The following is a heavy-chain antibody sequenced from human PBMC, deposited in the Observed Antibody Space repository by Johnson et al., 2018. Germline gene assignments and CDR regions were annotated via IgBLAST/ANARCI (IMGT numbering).Heavy chain of an antibody. CDR1: GFMFDDYG. Sequence: VQLVESGGGVVRPGGSLRLSCAASGFMFDDYGMSWVRQGPGKGLEWVSGINWNGGSTGYADSVKGRLIISRDNAKNSLYLQMNSLRAEDTARYYCARAAYSSGWYFGAFDIWGQGTMVTVSS. CDR3: ARAAYSSGWYFGAFDI. J-gene: IGHJ3*02. V-gene: IGHV3-20*04. D-gene: IGHD6-19*01. CDR2: INWNGGST.